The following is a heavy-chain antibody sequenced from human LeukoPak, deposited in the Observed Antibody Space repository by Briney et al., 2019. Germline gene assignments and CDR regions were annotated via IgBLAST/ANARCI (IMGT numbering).Heavy chain of an antibody. CDR3: ARRNYDYVWGSYRSYYFDY. D-gene: IGHD3-16*02. CDR2: IYHSGST. V-gene: IGHV4-38-2*02. J-gene: IGHJ4*02. Sequence: SETLSLTCTVSGYSISSGYYWGWIRQPPGKGLEWIGSIYHSGSTYYNPSLKSRVTISVDTSKNQFSLKLSSVTAADTAVYYCARRNYDYVWGSYRSYYFDYWGQGTLVTVSS. CDR1: GYSISSGYY.